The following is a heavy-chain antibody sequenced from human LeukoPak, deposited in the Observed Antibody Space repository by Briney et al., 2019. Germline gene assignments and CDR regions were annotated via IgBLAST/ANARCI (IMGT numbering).Heavy chain of an antibody. CDR3: TKGALRLAYFDF. CDR1: GFTFSAHT. J-gene: IGHJ4*02. CDR2: IQSEGTTT. V-gene: IGHV3-30*02. Sequence: GGSLRLSCAASGFTFSAHTMYWVRQAPGKGLEWVAFIQSEGTTTEYADSVKGRCTISRDNSKNTKSLQMNNVRAEDTAVYYCTKGALRLAYFDFWGQGTLVTVSS.